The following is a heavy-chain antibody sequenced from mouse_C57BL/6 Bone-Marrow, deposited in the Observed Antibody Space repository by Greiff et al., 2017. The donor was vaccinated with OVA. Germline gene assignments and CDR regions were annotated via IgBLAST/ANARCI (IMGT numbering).Heavy chain of an antibody. V-gene: IGHV1-53*01. D-gene: IGHD2-5*01. CDR1: GYTFTSYW. Sequence: VQLQQSGTELVKPGASVKLSCKASGYTFTSYWMHWVKQRPGQGLEWIGNINPSNGGTNYNEKFKSKATLTVDKSSSTAYMQLSSLTSEDSAVYYCARKDYSNFHWYFDVWGTGTTVTVSS. CDR2: INPSNGGT. CDR3: ARKDYSNFHWYFDV. J-gene: IGHJ1*03.